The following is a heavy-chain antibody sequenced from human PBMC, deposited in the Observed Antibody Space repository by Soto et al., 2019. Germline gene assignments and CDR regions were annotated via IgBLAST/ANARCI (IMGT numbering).Heavy chain of an antibody. V-gene: IGHV3-23*01. CDR3: AKRFGGLWYFDL. Sequence: EVQLLESGGGLVQPGGSLRLSCAASGFTFSSYAMSWVRQAPGKGLEWVSTISGSGDSRYYADSVKGRFTISRDNSKNTLYLQMNSLRAEDTAVYYCAKRFGGLWYFDLWGRGTRVTVSS. CDR2: ISGSGDSR. D-gene: IGHD3-16*01. CDR1: GFTFSSYA. J-gene: IGHJ2*01.